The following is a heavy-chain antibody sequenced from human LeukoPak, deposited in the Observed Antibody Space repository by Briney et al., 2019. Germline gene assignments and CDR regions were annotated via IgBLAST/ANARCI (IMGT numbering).Heavy chain of an antibody. V-gene: IGHV4-59*12. CDR2: IYYSGST. CDR3: ARDQYQLPSFDY. Sequence: SETLSLTCTVSGGSISGYYWSWIRQPPGKGLEWIGYIYYSGSTNYNPSLKSRVTISVDTSKNQFSLKLSSVTAADTAVYYCARDQYQLPSFDYWGQGTLVTVSS. J-gene: IGHJ4*02. CDR1: GGSISGYY. D-gene: IGHD2-2*01.